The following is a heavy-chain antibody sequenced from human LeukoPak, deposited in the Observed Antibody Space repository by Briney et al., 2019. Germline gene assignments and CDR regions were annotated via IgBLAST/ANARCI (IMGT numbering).Heavy chain of an antibody. J-gene: IGHJ4*02. CDR3: ARDSTRLSSSWYFY. V-gene: IGHV1-2*02. Sequence: ASVKVSCKASGYTFTGYYMHWVRQAPGQGLEWMGWINPNSGGTNYAQKFQGRVTMTRDTSITTAYMELSRLTSDDTAVYYCARDSTRLSSSWYFYWGQGTLVTVSS. CDR2: INPNSGGT. D-gene: IGHD6-13*01. CDR1: GYTFTGYY.